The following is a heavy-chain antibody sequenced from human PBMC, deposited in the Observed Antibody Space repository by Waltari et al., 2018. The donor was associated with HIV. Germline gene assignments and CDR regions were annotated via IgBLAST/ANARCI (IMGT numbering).Heavy chain of an antibody. V-gene: IGHV6-1*01. CDR1: GDTVSSSNSA. D-gene: IGHD1-1*01. CDR3: ARDGPGDYYYYGVDV. J-gene: IGHJ6*02. CDR2: TEYRSKWYS. Sequence: QVVLQQSGPGLLKSSQTLSLTCAISGDTVSSSNSAWNWIRQSPSRGLEWLGRTEYRSKWYSDYALAVRSRITIRADTSKNQFSLQLNSVTPEDTAVYCCARDGPGDYYYYGVDVWGLGTTITVSS.